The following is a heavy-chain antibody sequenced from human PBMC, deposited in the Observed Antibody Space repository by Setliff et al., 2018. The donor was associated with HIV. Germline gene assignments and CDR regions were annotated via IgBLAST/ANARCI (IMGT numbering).Heavy chain of an antibody. Sequence: KASETLSLTCTVSGGSISSGGYYWSWIRQHPGKGLEWIGEINHSGSTNYNPSLKTRVTIMVDTSKNQFSLKLGSVTAADTAVYYCAREWSYGAFDTFDVWGQGTMVTVSS. CDR2: INHSGST. CDR1: GGSISSGGYY. V-gene: IGHV4-31*03. J-gene: IGHJ3*01. D-gene: IGHD5-18*01. CDR3: AREWSYGAFDTFDV.